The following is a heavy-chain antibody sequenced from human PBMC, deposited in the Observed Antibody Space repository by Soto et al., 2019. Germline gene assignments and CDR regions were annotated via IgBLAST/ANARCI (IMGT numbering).Heavy chain of an antibody. CDR3: ARTIDYYGSGSIGAFDI. Sequence: QVQLQESGPGLVKPSQTLSLTCTVSGGSISSGGYYWSWIRQHPGKGLEWIGYIYYSGSTYYNPFLKSRVTISVDTSKNQFSLKLSSVTAADTAVYYCARTIDYYGSGSIGAFDIWGQGTMVTVSS. J-gene: IGHJ3*02. CDR1: GGSISSGGYY. V-gene: IGHV4-31*03. CDR2: IYYSGST. D-gene: IGHD3-10*01.